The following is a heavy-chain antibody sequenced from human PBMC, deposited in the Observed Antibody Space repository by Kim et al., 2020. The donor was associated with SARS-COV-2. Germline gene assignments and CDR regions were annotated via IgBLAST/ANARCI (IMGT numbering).Heavy chain of an antibody. J-gene: IGHJ4*02. CDR1: GFTFSSYW. Sequence: GGSLRLSCAASGFTFSSYWMSWVRQAPGKGLEWVANIKQDGSEKYYVDSVKGRFTISRDNAKNSLYLQMNSLRAEDTAVYYCARPNDFWSGYYTDWGQGTLVTVSS. CDR2: IKQDGSEK. CDR3: ARPNDFWSGYYTD. D-gene: IGHD3-3*01. V-gene: IGHV3-7*01.